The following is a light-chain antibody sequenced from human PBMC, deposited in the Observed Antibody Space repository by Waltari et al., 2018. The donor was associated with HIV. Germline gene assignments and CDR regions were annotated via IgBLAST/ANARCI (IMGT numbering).Light chain of an antibody. CDR3: QQSYTTPRT. Sequence: DIQMTQSPSSLSPSVGDRVTITCRASQSITSSLNWYPQKPGKAPNLLIYAASTLQTGVPSRFSGSGSGTDFTLTISSLQPEDFATYYCQQSYTTPRTFGQGTKVEIK. CDR1: QSITSS. CDR2: AAS. V-gene: IGKV1-39*01. J-gene: IGKJ1*01.